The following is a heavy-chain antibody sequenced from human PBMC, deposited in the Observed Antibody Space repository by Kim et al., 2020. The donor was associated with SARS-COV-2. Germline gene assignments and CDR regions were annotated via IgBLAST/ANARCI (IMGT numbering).Heavy chain of an antibody. CDR3: AKDTLNDYGDAGYYYYGMDV. Sequence: GGSLRLSCAASGFTFSSYAMSWVRQAPGKGLEWVSAISGSGGSTYYADSVKGRFTISRDNSKNTLYLQMNSLRAEDTAVYYCAKDTLNDYGDAGYYYYGMDVWGQGTTVTVSS. CDR2: ISGSGGST. D-gene: IGHD4-17*01. CDR1: GFTFSSYA. J-gene: IGHJ6*02. V-gene: IGHV3-23*01.